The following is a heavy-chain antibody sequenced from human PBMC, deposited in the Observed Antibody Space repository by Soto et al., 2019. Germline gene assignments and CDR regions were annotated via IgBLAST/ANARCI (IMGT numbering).Heavy chain of an antibody. V-gene: IGHV3-15*07. Sequence: PGGSLRLSCAASGFIFSNAWINWVRQVPGKGLEWVGRIKSKINGGTADYAAPVQGRFAVSRDDSKNMVFLQMNSLKTEDTGIYYCTTVSYSSITVVCFDYWGPGPVVSVFS. CDR3: TTVSYSSITVVCFDY. CDR1: GFIFSNAW. J-gene: IGHJ4*02. D-gene: IGHD1-26*01. CDR2: IKSKINGGTA.